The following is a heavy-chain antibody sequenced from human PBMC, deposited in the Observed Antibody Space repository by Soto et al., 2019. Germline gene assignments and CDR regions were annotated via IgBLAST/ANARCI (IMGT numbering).Heavy chain of an antibody. Sequence: GASVKVSCKASGYTFTSYAMHWVRQAPGQRLEWMGWINAGNGNTKYSQKFQGRVTITRDTSASTAYMELSSLRSEDTAVYYCARDLLDILTGYWNGYYYYGMDVWGQGTTVTVSS. V-gene: IGHV1-3*01. CDR1: GYTFTSYA. CDR2: INAGNGNT. CDR3: ARDLLDILTGYWNGYYYYGMDV. J-gene: IGHJ6*02. D-gene: IGHD3-9*01.